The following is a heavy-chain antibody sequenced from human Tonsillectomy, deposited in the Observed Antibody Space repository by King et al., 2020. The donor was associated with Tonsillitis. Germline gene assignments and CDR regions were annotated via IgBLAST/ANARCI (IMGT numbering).Heavy chain of an antibody. J-gene: IGHJ5*02. Sequence: TLKESGPTLVKPTQTLTLTCTVSGFSLSTDGVGVAWIRQPPGKALEWLALIYWDDDKHYSPSLRNRLTVTKDTSRNQVVLTVTNVDPVDTATYYCARTGYSNMWDVFGDWLDPWGQGILVTVSS. D-gene: IGHD3-9*01. V-gene: IGHV2-5*02. CDR2: IYWDDDK. CDR3: ARTGYSNMWDVFGDWLDP. CDR1: GFSLSTDGVG.